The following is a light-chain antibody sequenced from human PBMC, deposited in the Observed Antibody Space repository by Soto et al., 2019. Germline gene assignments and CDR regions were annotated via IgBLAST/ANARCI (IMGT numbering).Light chain of an antibody. CDR3: QQYGSSRLT. CDR1: QSFAGSS. J-gene: IGKJ4*01. V-gene: IGKV3-20*01. CDR2: AAS. Sequence: EIMLTQSPGTLSLSPGDRATLSCRASQSFAGSSLAWYQQKPAQAPRLLIYAASNRATGIPARFSGSGSGTDFSLIINGLEPEDFAVYFCQQYGSSRLTFGGGTKVDI.